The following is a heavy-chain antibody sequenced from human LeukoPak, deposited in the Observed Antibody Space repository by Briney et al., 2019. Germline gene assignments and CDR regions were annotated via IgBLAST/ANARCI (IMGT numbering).Heavy chain of an antibody. CDR2: IYYSGST. V-gene: IGHV4-61*01. D-gene: IGHD3-9*01. CDR1: GCSVSSGSYY. CDR3: ARESSLYDILTGYSHDAFDI. J-gene: IGHJ3*02. Sequence: SETLSLTCTVSGCSVSSGSYYWSWIRQPPGKGLEWIGYIYYSGSTNYNPSLKSRVTISVDTSKNQFSLKLSSVTAADTAVYYCARESSLYDILTGYSHDAFDIWGQGTMVTVSS.